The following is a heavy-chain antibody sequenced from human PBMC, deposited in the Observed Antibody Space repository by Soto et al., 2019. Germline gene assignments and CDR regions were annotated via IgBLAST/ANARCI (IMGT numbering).Heavy chain of an antibody. D-gene: IGHD6-13*01. V-gene: IGHV4-59*01. CDR1: GGSISSYY. J-gene: IGHJ6*02. CDR2: IYYSGST. CDR3: AREAAALGYYGMDV. Sequence: SETLSLTCTVSGGSISSYYWSWIRQPPGKGLEWIGYIYYSGSTNYNPSLKSRVTISVDTSKNQFSLKLSSVTAADTAVYYCAREAAALGYYGMDVWGQGTTVT.